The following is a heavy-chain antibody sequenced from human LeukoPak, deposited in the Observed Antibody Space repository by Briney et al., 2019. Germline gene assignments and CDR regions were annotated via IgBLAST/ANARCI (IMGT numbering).Heavy chain of an antibody. Sequence: ASVKVSCKASGGTFTSYYMHWVRQAPGQGLEWMGIINPSGGSTSYAQKFQGRVTMTRDTSTSTVYMELSSLRSEDTAVYYCARGPVTSGINLLSPFDYWGQGTLVTVS. CDR2: INPSGGST. V-gene: IGHV1-46*01. CDR3: ARGPVTSGINLLSPFDY. J-gene: IGHJ4*02. D-gene: IGHD4-11*01. CDR1: GGTFTSYY.